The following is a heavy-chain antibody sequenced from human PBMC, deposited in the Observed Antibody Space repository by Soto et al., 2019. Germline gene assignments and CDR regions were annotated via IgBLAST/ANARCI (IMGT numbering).Heavy chain of an antibody. J-gene: IGHJ4*02. Sequence: GGSLRLSCAASGFTFSDYYMSWIRQAPGKGLEWVSYISSSSSYTNYADSVKGRFTISRDNAKNSLYLQMNSLRAEDTAVYYCARPYYDSSGSLPYWGQGTLVTVS. V-gene: IGHV3-11*03. CDR3: ARPYYDSSGSLPY. D-gene: IGHD3-22*01. CDR2: ISSSSSYT. CDR1: GFTFSDYY.